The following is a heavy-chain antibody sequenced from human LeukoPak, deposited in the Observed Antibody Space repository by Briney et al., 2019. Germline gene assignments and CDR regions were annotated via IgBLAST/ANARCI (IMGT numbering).Heavy chain of an antibody. Sequence: PGGSLRLSCLASGFSFSSSAMHWVRQAAGKGLEYVSAISRDGAGTYYADSVKDRVTISRDNSKNTPYLQMSSLTPEDTAVYYCVKGVQGVRGSNSWEYFQHWGQGTLVTVSS. V-gene: IGHV3-64D*06. CDR3: VKGVQGVRGSNSWEYFQH. CDR1: GFSFSSSA. D-gene: IGHD3-10*01. J-gene: IGHJ1*01. CDR2: ISRDGAGT.